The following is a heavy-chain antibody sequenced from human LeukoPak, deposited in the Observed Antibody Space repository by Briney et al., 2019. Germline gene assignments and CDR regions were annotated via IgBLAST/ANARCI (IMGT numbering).Heavy chain of an antibody. D-gene: IGHD3-10*01. CDR2: MGNSGSTI. J-gene: IGHJ4*02. CDR3: ARGKTATGTGSAY. CDR1: GFTFSDYY. Sequence: PGGSLRLSCAASGFTFSDYYMNWIRQAPGKGLEWVSYMGNSGSTIYYADFAKGRFTISRDNAKNSLYLQMNSLRAEDTAVYYCARGKTATGTGSAYWGQGTLVTVSS. V-gene: IGHV3-11*01.